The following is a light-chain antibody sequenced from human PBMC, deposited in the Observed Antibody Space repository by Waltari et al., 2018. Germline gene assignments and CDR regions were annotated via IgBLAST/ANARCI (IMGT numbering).Light chain of an antibody. CDR1: SRDVGGYNL. J-gene: IGLJ2*01. CDR2: EGS. Sequence: QSALTQPASVPGSPGQSITVSCTGTSRDVGGYNLVPWYQQHPGKAPKLMIYEGSKRPSGVSNRFSGSKSGNTASLTISGLQAEDEADYYCCSYAGSSTLLFGGGTKVTVL. V-gene: IGLV2-23*01. CDR3: CSYAGSSTLL.